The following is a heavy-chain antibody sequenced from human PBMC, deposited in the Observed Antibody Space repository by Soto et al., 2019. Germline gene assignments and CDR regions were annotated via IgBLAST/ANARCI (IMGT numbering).Heavy chain of an antibody. D-gene: IGHD1-26*01. J-gene: IGHJ4*02. V-gene: IGHV4-31*03. CDR2: ISYSGST. CDR3: ARAAPTAAVDY. CDR1: GDSISRGNY. Sequence: SETLSLTCTVSGDSISRGNYWSWIRQHPGKGLQWIGYISYSGSTYYNPSLKSRVTISADTSKSQFSLKLTSVTAADTAVYYCARAAPTAAVDYWGQGSLVTVS.